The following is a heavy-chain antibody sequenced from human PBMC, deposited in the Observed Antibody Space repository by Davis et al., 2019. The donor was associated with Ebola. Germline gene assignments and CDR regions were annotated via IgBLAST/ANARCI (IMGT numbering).Heavy chain of an antibody. D-gene: IGHD3-10*01. CDR3: ARVIYYGSGRYFDY. J-gene: IGHJ4*02. CDR2: TFHSGFT. V-gene: IGHV4-4*02. Sequence: SETLSLTCAVSGASITSSHWLLWVRQPPGKGLEWIGETFHSGFTNYNPSLKSRVTILVDKSKNQFSLRLSSVTAADTAVYYCARVIYYGSGRYFDYWGQGTLVIVSS. CDR1: GASITSSHW.